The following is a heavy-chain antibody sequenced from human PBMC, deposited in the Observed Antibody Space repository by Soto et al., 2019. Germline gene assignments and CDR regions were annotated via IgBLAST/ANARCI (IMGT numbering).Heavy chain of an antibody. J-gene: IGHJ4*02. V-gene: IGHV3-72*01. CDR2: TKNKANSYTT. CDR3: PIEGAYLGPEFDH. Sequence: PGGSLRLSCAASGFTFSDRYMDWVRQAPGKGLEWVGRTKNKANSYTTEYAASVKGRFTISRDYSRDSLYLQMNSLKPDDTAVYYCPIEGAYLGPEFDHWRQGALVPVFS. CDR1: GFTFSDRY. D-gene: IGHD7-27*01.